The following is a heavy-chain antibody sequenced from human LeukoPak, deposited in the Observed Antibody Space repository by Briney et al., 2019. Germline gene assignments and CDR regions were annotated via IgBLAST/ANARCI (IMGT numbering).Heavy chain of an antibody. V-gene: IGHV4-39*01. J-gene: IGHJ4*02. CDR1: GGSISSNNYY. CDR2: IYYSGST. CDR3: ASGYYDFWSGYYTGENFF. D-gene: IGHD3-3*01. Sequence: SETLSLTCTVSGGSISSNNYYWGWIRQPPGKGLEWIGSIYYSGSTYYNPSLKSRVTISVDTSKNQFSLKLSSVTAADTAVYYCASGYYDFWSGYYTGENFFWGQGTLVTVSS.